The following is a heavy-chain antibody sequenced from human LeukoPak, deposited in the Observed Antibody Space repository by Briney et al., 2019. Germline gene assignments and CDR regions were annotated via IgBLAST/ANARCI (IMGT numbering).Heavy chain of an antibody. J-gene: IGHJ4*02. Sequence: GGSLRLSCAPSGFTISDNYMSWIRQAPGKGLEWVSYISGSSSYTNYVDSVKGRFTISRDNAKNSLYLQMNSLRDEDTAVYYCASRALTYCGGDCKWYYLDYWGQGTLVTVSS. CDR2: ISGSSSYT. V-gene: IGHV3-11*06. CDR1: GFTISDNY. CDR3: ASRALTYCGGDCKWYYLDY. D-gene: IGHD2-21*02.